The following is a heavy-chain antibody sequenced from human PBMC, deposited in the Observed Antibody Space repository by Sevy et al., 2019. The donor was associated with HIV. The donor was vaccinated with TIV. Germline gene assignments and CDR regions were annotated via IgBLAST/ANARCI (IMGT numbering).Heavy chain of an antibody. CDR1: GFTFGDYC. Sequence: GGSLRLSCTASGFTFGDYCMSWVRQAPGKGLEWVAFLKSDVYGGTVDGAASMRGRFVNSRDNSKAIAYLQMNDLKTEDTGVYYCTRWKAAQSIFDYWGQGALVTVSS. J-gene: IGHJ4*02. CDR3: TRWKAAQSIFDY. CDR2: LKSDVYGGTV. D-gene: IGHD6-13*01. V-gene: IGHV3-49*04.